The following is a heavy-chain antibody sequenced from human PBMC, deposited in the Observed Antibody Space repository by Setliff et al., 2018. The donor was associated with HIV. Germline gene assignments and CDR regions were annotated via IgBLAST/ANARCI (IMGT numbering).Heavy chain of an antibody. Sequence: PSETLSLTCTVSGDSISTDYWTWIRQPPGNGLEWIGYIYNSASTSYNPSLKSRVTISVDTSKNQFSLKWSSVTAADTAVYYCAIQSPSDYWGQGTLVTVSS. CDR1: GDSISTDY. J-gene: IGHJ4*02. CDR2: IYNSAST. V-gene: IGHV4-59*08. CDR3: AIQSPSDY.